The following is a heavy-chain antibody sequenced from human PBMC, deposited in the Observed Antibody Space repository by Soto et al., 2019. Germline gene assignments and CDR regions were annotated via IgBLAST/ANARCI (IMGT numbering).Heavy chain of an antibody. J-gene: IGHJ6*02. D-gene: IGHD5-18*01. CDR3: ARKGGYSYGYGPYDYYGMDV. Sequence: QVQLQQWGAGLLKPSETLSLTCAVYGGSFSGYYWSWLRQPPGKGLEWIGEINHSGSTNYNPSLRSRFTISVDTSKNQFSMKLSSVTAADTAVYYCARKGGYSYGYGPYDYYGMDVWGQGTTVTVSS. CDR1: GGSFSGYY. V-gene: IGHV4-34*01. CDR2: INHSGST.